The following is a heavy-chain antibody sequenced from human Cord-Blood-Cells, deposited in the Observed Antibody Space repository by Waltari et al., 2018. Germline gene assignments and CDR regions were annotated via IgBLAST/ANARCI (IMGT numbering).Heavy chain of an antibody. Sequence: QVKLVESGGGVVKPGRSLRLSCAASGFTLSSYAMHWVRQAPGKGPEWVAVRSYDGSNKDYADPLKGRFTSSRDKSKNTLYLQMNSLRAADTALYYCAIEAQLFRNFDYWGQGTLVTVSS. J-gene: IGHJ4*02. D-gene: IGHD6-6*01. V-gene: IGHV3-30-3*01. CDR2: RSYDGSNK. CDR1: GFTLSSYA. CDR3: AIEAQLFRNFDY.